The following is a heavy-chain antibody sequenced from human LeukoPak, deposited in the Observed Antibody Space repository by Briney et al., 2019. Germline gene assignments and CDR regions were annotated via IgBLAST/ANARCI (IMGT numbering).Heavy chain of an antibody. Sequence: GGSLRLSCTASGFTFSSYWMNWVRQVPGKELEWVAIIKSDGTEQHYLDSVKGRFTISRDKANNLLFLQMNNLRAEDTAVYYCAGGGGYLIDYWGQGTLVTVST. J-gene: IGHJ4*02. CDR3: AGGGGYLIDY. CDR1: GFTFSSYW. D-gene: IGHD3-22*01. V-gene: IGHV3-7*01. CDR2: IKSDGTEQ.